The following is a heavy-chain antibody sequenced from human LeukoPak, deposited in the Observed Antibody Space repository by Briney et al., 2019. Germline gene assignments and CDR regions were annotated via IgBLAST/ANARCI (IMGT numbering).Heavy chain of an antibody. Sequence: SGPTLVKPTQTLTLTCTFSGFSLSTSGVGVAWIRQPPGKALEWLALIYWDDDKRYSPSLKSRITITKDTSKNQVVLTMTNMDPVDTATYYCAHVTGLRLIFDYWGQGTLVTVSS. CDR3: AHVTGLRLIFDY. J-gene: IGHJ4*02. CDR2: IYWDDDK. V-gene: IGHV2-5*02. CDR1: GFSLSTSGVG. D-gene: IGHD5-12*01.